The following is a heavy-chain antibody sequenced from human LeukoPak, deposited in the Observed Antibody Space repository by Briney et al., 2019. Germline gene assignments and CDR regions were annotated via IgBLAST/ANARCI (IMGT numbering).Heavy chain of an antibody. Sequence: GGSLRLSCAASGFTFSSYAMSWVRQAPGKGLEWVSGISGNGGSTYYADSVKGRFTISRDNSKSALYLQMNSLRAEDTAVYYCTKEGYYGSGSFPDSWGQGTLVTVSS. J-gene: IGHJ4*02. CDR2: ISGNGGST. CDR3: TKEGYYGSGSFPDS. V-gene: IGHV3-23*01. D-gene: IGHD3-10*01. CDR1: GFTFSSYA.